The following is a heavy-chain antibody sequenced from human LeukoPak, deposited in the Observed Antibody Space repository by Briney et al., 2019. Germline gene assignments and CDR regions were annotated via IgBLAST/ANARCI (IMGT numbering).Heavy chain of an antibody. CDR2: ISYDGSNK. CDR1: GFTFSSYA. Sequence: GRSLRPSCAASGFTFSSYAMHWVRQAPGKGLEWVAVISYDGSNKYYADSVKGRFTISRDNSKNTLYLQMNSLRAEDTAVYYCARVRYSGSYFFDYWGQGTLVTVSS. J-gene: IGHJ4*02. D-gene: IGHD1-26*01. V-gene: IGHV3-30-3*01. CDR3: ARVRYSGSYFFDY.